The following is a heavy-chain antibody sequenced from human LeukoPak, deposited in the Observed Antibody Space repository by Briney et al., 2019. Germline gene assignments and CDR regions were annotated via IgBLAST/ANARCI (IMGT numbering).Heavy chain of an antibody. CDR1: GYNFTSYG. Sequence: SARLSCKASGYNFTSYGISWVLQAPGQALEWIGWLSPYNGNTNYAQKFQGRVAMTTDTSTSTAYMELRSLRSDDTAVYYCARDVFGEGIAAAGDAFDIWGDGTVVTVSS. J-gene: IGHJ3*02. D-gene: IGHD6-13*01. V-gene: IGHV1-18*01. CDR3: ARDVFGEGIAAAGDAFDI. CDR2: LSPYNGNT.